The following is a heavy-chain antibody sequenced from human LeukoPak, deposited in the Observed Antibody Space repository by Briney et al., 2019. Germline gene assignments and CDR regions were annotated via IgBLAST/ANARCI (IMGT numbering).Heavy chain of an antibody. CDR3: TTAPSATDY. J-gene: IGHJ4*02. Sequence: PGGSLRLSCAASGITSSNAWMSWVRQAPGKGLEWVGRIKSKVHGGTTDYAAPVKGRFTMSRDDSKDTLYLQMNSLRIEDTAVYYCTTAPSATDYWGPGTLVTVSS. D-gene: IGHD6-6*01. V-gene: IGHV3-15*01. CDR2: IKSKVHGGTT. CDR1: GITSSNAW.